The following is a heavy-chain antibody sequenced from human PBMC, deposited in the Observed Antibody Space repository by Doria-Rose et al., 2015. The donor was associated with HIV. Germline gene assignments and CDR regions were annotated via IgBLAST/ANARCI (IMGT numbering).Heavy chain of an antibody. V-gene: IGHV2-26*01. CDR1: GVSLSSPGMG. Sequence: QVTLKESGPVLVKPTETLTLTCTVSGVSLSSPGMGVGWIRQPPGKALEWLANIFSDDERSYQTSLNSRLTISRGTSKSQVVLTMTDMDPVDTATYYCARIKSSRWYHKYYFDFWGQGTLVIVSA. CDR2: IFSDDER. D-gene: IGHD6-13*01. CDR3: ARIKSSRWYHKYYFDF. J-gene: IGHJ4*02.